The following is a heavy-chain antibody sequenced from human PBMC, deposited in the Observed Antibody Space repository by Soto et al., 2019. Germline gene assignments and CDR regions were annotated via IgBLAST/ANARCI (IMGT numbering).Heavy chain of an antibody. Sequence: SGPTLVNPTQTLTLTCTFSGFSLSTSGVGVGWIRQPPGKALEWLALIYWNDVKRYSPSLKSRLTLTKDASKNQVVLTMTNIAPVDTATYYCAHGAIYTSTWFYFDYWGQGTLVTVSS. D-gene: IGHD6-13*01. V-gene: IGHV2-5*01. J-gene: IGHJ4*02. CDR1: GFSLSTSGVG. CDR2: IYWNDVK. CDR3: AHGAIYTSTWFYFDY.